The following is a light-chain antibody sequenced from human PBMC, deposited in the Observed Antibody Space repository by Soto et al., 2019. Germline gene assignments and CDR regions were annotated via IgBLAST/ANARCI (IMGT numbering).Light chain of an antibody. CDR3: KQSYSGPLT. CDR2: AAS. Sequence: DIQMTQSPSTLSASVGDRVTITCRASQSISSYLNWYQQKPGKAHKVLIYAASSLQSGVQSRFSGIGSGTDFTLSIRSLQPEDFATYYCKQSYSGPLTFGGGTKVDIK. V-gene: IGKV1-39*01. J-gene: IGKJ4*01. CDR1: QSISSY.